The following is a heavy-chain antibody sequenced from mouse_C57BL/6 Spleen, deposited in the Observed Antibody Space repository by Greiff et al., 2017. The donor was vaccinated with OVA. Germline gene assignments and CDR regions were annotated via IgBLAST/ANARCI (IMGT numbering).Heavy chain of an antibody. CDR2: ISAGGSYT. Sequence: DVHLVESGGGLVKPGGSLKLSCAASGFTFSSYAMYWVRQTPEKRLEWVATISAGGSYTNYTDNVKGRITISRDNAKNNLYLQVSHLKSEDTAMYDCASDYYGLAYWGQGTLVTVSA. CDR1: GFTFSSYA. V-gene: IGHV5-4*01. D-gene: IGHD1-1*01. J-gene: IGHJ3*01. CDR3: ASDYYGLAY.